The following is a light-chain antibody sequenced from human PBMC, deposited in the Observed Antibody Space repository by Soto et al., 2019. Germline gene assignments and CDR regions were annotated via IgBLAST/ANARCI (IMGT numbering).Light chain of an antibody. CDR1: QTVNRNY. CDR2: GVS. V-gene: IGKV3-20*01. J-gene: IGKJ1*01. CDR3: QQYIASPRT. Sequence: EIVLTQSPGTLALSLGDEATLSCTASQTVNRNYLAWYMQQPAQPPRLLIYGVSNRAPGVPDRFSGGGSGTEFTLTIARLEPDDFGTYSCQQYIASPRTFGQGTRLEVK.